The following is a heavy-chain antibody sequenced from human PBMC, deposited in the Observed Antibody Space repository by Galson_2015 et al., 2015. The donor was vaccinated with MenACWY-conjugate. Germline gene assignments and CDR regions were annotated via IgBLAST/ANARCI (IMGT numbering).Heavy chain of an antibody. CDR2: IWYDGSNK. J-gene: IGHJ6*02. CDR3: AKDRQTNYDFWSGYYTGRGYYYYGMDV. Sequence: VIWYDGSNKYYAASVKGRFTISRDNSKNTLYLQMNSLRAEDTAVYYCAKDRQTNYDFWSGYYTGRGYYYYGMDVWGQGTTVTVSS. D-gene: IGHD3-3*01. V-gene: IGHV3-33*06.